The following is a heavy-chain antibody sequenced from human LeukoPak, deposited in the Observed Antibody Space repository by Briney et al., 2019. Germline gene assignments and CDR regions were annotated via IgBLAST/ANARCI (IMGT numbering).Heavy chain of an antibody. CDR2: ISASSADI. CDR3: AKARYDTSVYPFDY. D-gene: IGHD3-22*01. J-gene: IGHJ4*02. Sequence: GGSLRLSCAASGSTFSSYSMNWVRQAPGKGLEWVSLISASSADIFYADSVKGRFTISRDNSRNTLYLQMSSLRAEDTAVFYCAKARYDTSVYPFDYWGQGTLVTVSS. CDR1: GSTFSSYS. V-gene: IGHV3-21*04.